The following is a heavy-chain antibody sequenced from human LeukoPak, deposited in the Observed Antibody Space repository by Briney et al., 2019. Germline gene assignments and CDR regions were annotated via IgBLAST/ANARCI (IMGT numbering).Heavy chain of an antibody. J-gene: IGHJ4*02. V-gene: IGHV4-34*01. Sequence: SETLSLTCAVYGGSFSGYYWSWIRQPPGKGLEWIGEINHSGSTNYNPSLKSRVTISVDTSKNQFSLKLSSVTAADTALYYCAKTKADYFDYWGQGILVTVSS. D-gene: IGHD1-14*01. CDR1: GGSFSGYY. CDR2: INHSGST. CDR3: AKTKADYFDY.